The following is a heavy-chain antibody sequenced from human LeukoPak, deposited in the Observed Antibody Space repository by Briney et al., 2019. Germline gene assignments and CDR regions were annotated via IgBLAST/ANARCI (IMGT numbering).Heavy chain of an antibody. CDR1: GFTFSSYG. CDR3: ARSQSGYSSGCLDY. Sequence: PGRSLRLSCAASGFTFSSYGMHWVRQAPGKGLEWVAVISYDGSNKYYADSVKGRFTISRDNSKNTLYLQMNSLSAEDTAVYYCARSQSGYSSGCLDYWGQGTLVTVSS. CDR2: ISYDGSNK. D-gene: IGHD6-19*01. V-gene: IGHV3-30*19. J-gene: IGHJ4*02.